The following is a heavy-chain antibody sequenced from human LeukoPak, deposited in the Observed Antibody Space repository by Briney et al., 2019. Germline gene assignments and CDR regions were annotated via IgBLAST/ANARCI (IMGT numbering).Heavy chain of an antibody. CDR3: ARTYYDILTGYRFDY. J-gene: IGHJ4*02. D-gene: IGHD3-9*01. V-gene: IGHV4-59*08. CDR2: IYYSGST. Sequence: SETLSLTCTVSGGSISSYYWSWIRQAPGKGLEWIGYIYYSGSTTYNPSLKSRVTISVDTSKNQFSLKLSSVTAADTAVYYCARTYYDILTGYRFDYWGQGTLVTVSS. CDR1: GGSISSYY.